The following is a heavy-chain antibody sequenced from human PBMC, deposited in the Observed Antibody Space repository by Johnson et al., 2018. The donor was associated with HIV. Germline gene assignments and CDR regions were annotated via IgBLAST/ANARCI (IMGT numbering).Heavy chain of an antibody. CDR2: IGTAGDT. CDR1: GFTLGSYD. D-gene: IGHD2-15*01. J-gene: IGHJ3*02. CDR3: ARAVCRGGRCYSHDAFDI. V-gene: IGHV3-13*01. Sequence: VQLVESGGGLVQRGGSLRLSCEASGFTLGSYDMHWVRQAAGKGLEWVSTIGTAGDTYYPGSVKGRFTVSREDATNSLYLQMNSLRAGDTALYYCARAVCRGGRCYSHDAFDIWGQGTMVTVSS.